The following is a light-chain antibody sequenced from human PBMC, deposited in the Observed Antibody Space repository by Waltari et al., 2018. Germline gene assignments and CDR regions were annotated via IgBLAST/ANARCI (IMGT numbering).Light chain of an antibody. Sequence: QSVLTHPPSASGTPGQGVTIPCSGSRPNIGRNTGSWYQQFPGTAPHLLMHTDNQRPSGVPDRFSGSKSGTSASLAISGLQFEDEAQYFCATWDDSLNGRVFGGGTKVTVL. CDR1: RPNIGRNT. V-gene: IGLV1-44*01. CDR2: TDN. CDR3: ATWDDSLNGRV. J-gene: IGLJ3*02.